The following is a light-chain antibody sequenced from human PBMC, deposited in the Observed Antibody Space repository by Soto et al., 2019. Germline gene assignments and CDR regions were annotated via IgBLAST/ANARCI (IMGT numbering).Light chain of an antibody. CDR1: SSDVGGYNY. J-gene: IGLJ2*01. V-gene: IGLV2-14*01. CDR2: DVS. CDR3: SSYTSSSPVV. Sequence: QSALTQPASVSGSPGQSITISCTGTSSDVGGYNYVSWYQQHPGKAPKLMIYDVSNRPSGVSNRFSGSKSGNTASLTGSGLQAEDEDDYYCSSYTSSSPVVFGGGTKLTVL.